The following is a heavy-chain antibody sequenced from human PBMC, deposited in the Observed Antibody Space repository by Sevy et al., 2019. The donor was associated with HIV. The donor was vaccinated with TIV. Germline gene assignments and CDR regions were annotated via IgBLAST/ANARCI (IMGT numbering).Heavy chain of an antibody. V-gene: IGHV3-7*01. D-gene: IGHD3-16*01. CDR3: VKGRGGY. CDR2: IKEDGSDK. Sequence: GGSLRLSCAASGLTFSNSWMGWVRQAPGKGREWVATIKEDGSDKYYVDSVKGRFIVSRDNTKNSVFLQMNSLRDEDTAVYYCVKGRGGYWGQRALVIVSS. CDR1: GLTFSNSW. J-gene: IGHJ4*02.